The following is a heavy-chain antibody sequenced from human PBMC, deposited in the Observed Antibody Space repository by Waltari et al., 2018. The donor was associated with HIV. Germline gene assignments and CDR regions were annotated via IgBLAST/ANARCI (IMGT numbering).Heavy chain of an antibody. Sequence: QLHLPESGPGLVKPSETLALTCTVSGGSITRNDLYWAWIRQPPGKGLEWIGLMYNSGTTDYNPSLKSRVSMSRDTSKNRFSLRLHSVTAADTAIYYCARRGDGFNQHARLDHWGPGTLVTVSS. D-gene: IGHD2-2*01. J-gene: IGHJ4*02. CDR1: GGSITRNDLY. CDR2: MYNSGTT. CDR3: ARRGDGFNQHARLDH. V-gene: IGHV4-39*01.